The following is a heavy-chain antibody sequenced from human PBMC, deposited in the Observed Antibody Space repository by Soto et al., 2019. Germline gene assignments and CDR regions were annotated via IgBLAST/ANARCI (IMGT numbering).Heavy chain of an antibody. CDR1: GFTFSSYG. D-gene: IGHD5-12*01. CDR2: IWYDGSNK. CDR3: ARETKWLRFYYYGMDV. V-gene: IGHV3-33*01. J-gene: IGHJ6*02. Sequence: QVQLVESGGGVVQPGRSLRLSCAASGFTFSSYGMHWVRQAPGKGLEWVAVIWYDGSNKYYADSVKGRFTISRDNSKKTLYLQMNSRRAEETAVYYCARETKWLRFYYYGMDVWGQGTTVTVSS.